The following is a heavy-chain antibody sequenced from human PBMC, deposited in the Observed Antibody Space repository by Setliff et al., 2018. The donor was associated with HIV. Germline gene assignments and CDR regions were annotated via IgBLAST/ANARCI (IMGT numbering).Heavy chain of an antibody. D-gene: IGHD2-15*01. V-gene: IGHV4-59*08. J-gene: IGHJ5*02. CDR2: IYYGST. CDR1: GGSISSYY. Sequence: SETLSLTCTVSGGSISSYYWSWIRQPPGKGLEWIGYIYYGSTHYNPSFEGRVTISVDTSKNRFSLKLRSVTAADTAMYYCARRRCSAASCPDNSWNWLDPWGQGTLVTVSS. CDR3: ARRRCSAASCPDNSWNWLDP.